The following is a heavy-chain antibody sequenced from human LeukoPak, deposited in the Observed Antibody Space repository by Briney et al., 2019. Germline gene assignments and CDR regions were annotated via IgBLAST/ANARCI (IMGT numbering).Heavy chain of an antibody. D-gene: IGHD3-3*01. Sequence: SETLFLTCTVSGGSINDVNHYWSWIRQPAGKGLEWIGRIYTSGSTNYNPSLKSRVTMSVDTSKNQFSLKLSSVTAADTAVYYCARGEYYDFWSGYPYWGQGTLVTVSS. J-gene: IGHJ4*02. CDR2: IYTSGST. CDR1: GGSINDVNHY. CDR3: ARGEYYDFWSGYPY. V-gene: IGHV4-61*02.